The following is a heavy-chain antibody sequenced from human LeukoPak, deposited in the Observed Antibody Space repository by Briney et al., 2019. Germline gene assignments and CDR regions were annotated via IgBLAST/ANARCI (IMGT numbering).Heavy chain of an antibody. CDR1: GGTFSSYA. D-gene: IGHD3-10*01. CDR3: ARNRMVRGDTADY. Sequence: SVKVSCKASGGTFSSYAISWVRQAPGQGLEWMGRIIPILGIANYAQKFQGRVTITADKSTSTAYMELSSLRSEDTAVYYCARNRMVRGDTADYWGREPWSPSPQ. V-gene: IGHV1-69*04. J-gene: IGHJ4*02. CDR2: IIPILGIA.